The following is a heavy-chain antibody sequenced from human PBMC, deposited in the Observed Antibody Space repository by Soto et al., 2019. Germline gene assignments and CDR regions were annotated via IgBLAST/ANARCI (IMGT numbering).Heavy chain of an antibody. V-gene: IGHV6-1*01. CDR1: GDSVSSNSAA. CDR2: TYYRSKWYN. D-gene: IGHD3-10*01. CDR3: ARAAHYGSGRATRFAY. Sequence: SQTLSLTCAISGDSVSSNSAAWNWIRQSPSRGLEWLGRTYYRSKWYNDYAVSVKSRITINPDTSKNQFSLQLNSVTPEDTAVYYCARAAHYGSGRATRFAYRGQRTLVTVSS. J-gene: IGHJ4*02.